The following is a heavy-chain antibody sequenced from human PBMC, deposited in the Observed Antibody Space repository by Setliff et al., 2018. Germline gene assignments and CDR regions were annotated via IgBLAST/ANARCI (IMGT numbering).Heavy chain of an antibody. Sequence: ASVKVSCKASGDTFSTYALSWVRQAPGQGLEWMGGIIPLLETAKYAQKFQGRVTITADKSTGTVYMELRSLNPDDTAVYYCARDVPLTTVTKNYFGPWGQGTLVTVSS. J-gene: IGHJ5*02. D-gene: IGHD4-17*01. CDR1: GDTFSTYA. CDR2: IIPLLETA. CDR3: ARDVPLTTVTKNYFGP. V-gene: IGHV1-69*06.